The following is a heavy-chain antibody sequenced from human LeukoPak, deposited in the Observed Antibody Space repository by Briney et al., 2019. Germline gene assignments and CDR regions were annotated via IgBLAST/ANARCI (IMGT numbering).Heavy chain of an antibody. V-gene: IGHV3-23*01. CDR2: ISGSGGST. D-gene: IGHD5-18*01. J-gene: IGHJ6*02. Sequence: GGSLRLSCAAAGFTFSSYAMSWVRQAPGKGLEWVSAISGSGGSTYYADSVKGRFTISRDNSKNTLYLQMNSLRAEDTAVYYCAKVPATVKFYYYYGMDVWGQGTTVTVSS. CDR1: GFTFSSYA. CDR3: AKVPATVKFYYYYGMDV.